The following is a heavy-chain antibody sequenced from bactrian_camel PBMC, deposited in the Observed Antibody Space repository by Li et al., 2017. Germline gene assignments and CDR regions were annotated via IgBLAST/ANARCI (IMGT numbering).Heavy chain of an antibody. CDR1: GITEVTNF. CDR2: IMVLGATT. V-gene: IGHV3S63*01. CDR3: AADYAGAWRPVRGRYESRSGSCRSSPWSFALRF. D-gene: IGHD5*01. Sequence: HVQLVESGGGSVQAGGSLRLSCEVSGITEVTNFIGWFRQAPGEQREGVASIMVLGATTYYADSVKGRFTISQDNAKNMVYLQMTSLQPEDTATYFCAADYAGAWRPVRGRYESRSGSCRSSPWSFALRFWGQGTQVTVS. J-gene: IGHJ6*01.